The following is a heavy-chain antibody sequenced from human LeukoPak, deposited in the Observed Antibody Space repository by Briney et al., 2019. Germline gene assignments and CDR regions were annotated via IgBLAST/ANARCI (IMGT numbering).Heavy chain of an antibody. J-gene: IGHJ3*02. D-gene: IGHD3-22*01. CDR1: GFTFDDYA. Sequence: GGSLRLSCTASGFTFDDYAMHWVRQPPGKGLEWVAGISWNSGNIDYADSLKGRFTISRDNAKNSLYLQMNSLRAEDTAVYYCVKPEYYYDSSEAFDIWGQGTMVTVSS. V-gene: IGHV3-9*01. CDR2: ISWNSGNI. CDR3: VKPEYYYDSSEAFDI.